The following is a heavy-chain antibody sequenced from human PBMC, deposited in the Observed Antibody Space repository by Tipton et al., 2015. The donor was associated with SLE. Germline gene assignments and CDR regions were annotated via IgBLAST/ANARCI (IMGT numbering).Heavy chain of an antibody. D-gene: IGHD6-13*01. CDR1: VYSISSSHW. CDR2: IYYGGTI. CDR3: ARDIAAACIDY. Sequence: TLSLTCNVSVYSISSSHWWGWIRQPPGKGLEWIGHIYYGGTIYYNPSLKSRFTISVDTSKNQFSLKLSSVTAADTAMYYCARDIAAACIDYWGQGTLVTVSS. V-gene: IGHV4-28*02. J-gene: IGHJ4*02.